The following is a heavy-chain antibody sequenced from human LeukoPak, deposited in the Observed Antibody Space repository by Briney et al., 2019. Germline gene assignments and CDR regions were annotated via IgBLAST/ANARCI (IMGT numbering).Heavy chain of an antibody. CDR3: ARDVGIAAAGTGSDY. CDR2: INSDGSST. Sequence: GGSLRLSCAASGFTFSSYWMHWVRHAPGKGLVWVSRINSDGSSTSYADSVKGRFTISRDNAKNTLYLQMNSLRAEDTAVYYCARDVGIAAAGTGSDYWGQGTLVTVSS. CDR1: GFTFSSYW. J-gene: IGHJ4*02. V-gene: IGHV3-74*01. D-gene: IGHD6-13*01.